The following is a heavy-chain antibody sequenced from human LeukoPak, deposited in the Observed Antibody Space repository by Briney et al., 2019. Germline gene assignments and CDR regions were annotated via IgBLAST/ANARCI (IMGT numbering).Heavy chain of an antibody. CDR3: VRENVILSEGDYFDY. CDR1: GIAVSDTY. Sequence: GGSLRLSCAASGIAVSDTYMTWVRQAPGKGLEWISVIYATGNTYYADSVKGRFTVSRDNSKNTVYLQMNSLGPEDTAVYYCVRENVILSEGDYFDYWGQGTLVAVSS. D-gene: IGHD5/OR15-5a*01. J-gene: IGHJ4*02. V-gene: IGHV3-66*01. CDR2: IYATGNT.